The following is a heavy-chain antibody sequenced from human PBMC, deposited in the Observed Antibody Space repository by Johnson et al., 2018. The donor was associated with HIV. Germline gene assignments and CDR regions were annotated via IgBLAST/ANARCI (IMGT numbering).Heavy chain of an antibody. J-gene: IGHJ3*01. D-gene: IGHD6-13*01. CDR3: ARDGESQQLPLGDAFDV. CDR1: GFSVSNTY. Sequence: VQLVESGGGLVQPGGSLRLSCGASGFSVSNTYMNWVRQAPGKGLEWVSVIYSGGSTYYADSVRGRFTISSDNYKNTLYLQMSSLRAEDTAMYYCARDGESQQLPLGDAFDVWGQGTMVTVSS. V-gene: IGHV3-66*01. CDR2: IYSGGST.